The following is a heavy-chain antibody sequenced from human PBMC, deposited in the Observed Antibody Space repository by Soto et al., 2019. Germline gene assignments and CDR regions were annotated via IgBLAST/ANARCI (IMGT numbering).Heavy chain of an antibody. CDR2: TLPIFTTA. J-gene: IGHJ4*02. D-gene: IGHD3-16*01. V-gene: IGHV1-69*01. Sequence: QVQLVQSGAEVKKPGSSVKVSCKASGGTLSGYSISWVRQAPGQGLEWVGGTLPIFTTANYALQFEGRLAITADESTGTAYMELSSLRSDDTGMYYCATVDSSLVRLVGQFYFDHWGQGTLVSVSS. CDR3: ATVDSSLVRLVGQFYFDH. CDR1: GGTLSGYS.